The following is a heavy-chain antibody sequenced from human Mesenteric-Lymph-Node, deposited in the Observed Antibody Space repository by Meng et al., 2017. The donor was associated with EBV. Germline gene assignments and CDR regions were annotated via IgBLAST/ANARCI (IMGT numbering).Heavy chain of an antibody. CDR2: ISSDGSSP. CDR1: GFTFSDYY. Sequence: VGMVESGVKLFHPGGSLRRSCAASGFTFSDYYLTWIRQAPGKGLVWVSRISSDGSSPSYADSVKGRFTISRDNAKNMLYLQMNSLRAEDTAMYYCAREDIPEYWGQGTLVTVSS. CDR3: AREDIPEY. V-gene: IGHV3-74*01. D-gene: IGHD1-14*01. J-gene: IGHJ4*02.